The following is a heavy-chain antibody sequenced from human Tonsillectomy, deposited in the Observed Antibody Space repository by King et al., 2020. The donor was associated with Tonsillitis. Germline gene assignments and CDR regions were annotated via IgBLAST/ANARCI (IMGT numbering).Heavy chain of an antibody. CDR1: GFTFSSYG. J-gene: IGHJ4*02. CDR2: ILYDGSNK. V-gene: IGHV3-30*18. Sequence: QLVQSGGGVVQPGRSLRLSCAASGFTFSSYGMHWVRQAPGKGLEWVAVILYDGSNKYYADSVKGRFTISRDNSKNTLYLQMNSLRAEDTAVYYCAKNGDPDYYFDYWGQGTLVTVSS. D-gene: IGHD2-21*02. CDR3: AKNGDPDYYFDY.